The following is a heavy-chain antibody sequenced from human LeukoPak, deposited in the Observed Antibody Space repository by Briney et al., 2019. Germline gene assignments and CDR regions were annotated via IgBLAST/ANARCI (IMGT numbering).Heavy chain of an antibody. V-gene: IGHV4-59*01. CDR3: ARVPRGDYYYGMDV. J-gene: IGHJ6*02. D-gene: IGHD3-10*01. CDR1: GGAISSYY. Sequence: PSETLSLTCTVSGGAISSYYWSWIRQPPGKGLEWIGHVSYGGSTNYNPSLKSRVTISVDTSKNQFSLKLTSVTAADTAMYYCARVPRGDYYYGMDVWGQGTTVTVSS. CDR2: VSYGGST.